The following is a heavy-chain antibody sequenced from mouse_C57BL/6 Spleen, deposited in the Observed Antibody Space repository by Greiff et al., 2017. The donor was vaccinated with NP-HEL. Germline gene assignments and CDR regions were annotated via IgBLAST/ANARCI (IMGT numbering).Heavy chain of an antibody. J-gene: IGHJ4*01. CDR1: GYTFTSYT. D-gene: IGHD1-1*01. CDR3: ARNFITTVVATDAMDY. Sequence: QVQLQQSGAELARPGASVKMSCKASGYTFTSYTMHWVKQRPGQGLEWIGYINPSSGYTKYNQKFKDKATLTADKSSSTAYMQLSSLTSEDSAVYYCARNFITTVVATDAMDYWGQGTSVTVSS. V-gene: IGHV1-4*01. CDR2: INPSSGYT.